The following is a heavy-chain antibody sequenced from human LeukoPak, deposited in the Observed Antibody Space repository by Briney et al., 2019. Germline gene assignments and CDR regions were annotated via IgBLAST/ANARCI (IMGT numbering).Heavy chain of an antibody. CDR1: GGSISSYY. D-gene: IGHD3-3*01. CDR2: IYYTGST. J-gene: IGHJ6*02. Sequence: PSETLSLTCTVSGGSISSYYWSWIRQPPGKGLEWIGYIYYTGSTNYNPSLKSRVTTSVDTSKNQFSLNLSSVTAADTAVYYCARRPLFGVVPWGMDVWGQGTTVTVSS. CDR3: ARRPLFGVVPWGMDV. V-gene: IGHV4-59*08.